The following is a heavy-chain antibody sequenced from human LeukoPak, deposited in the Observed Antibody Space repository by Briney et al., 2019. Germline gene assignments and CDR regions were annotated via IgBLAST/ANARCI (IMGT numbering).Heavy chain of an antibody. Sequence: PSETLSLTCTVSGGSISSGSYYWSWIRQPAGKGLEWIGRIYTSGSTNYNPSLKSRVTISVDTSKNQFSLKLSSVTAADTAVYYCAREGVVPAAAFDYWGQGTLVTVSS. J-gene: IGHJ4*02. D-gene: IGHD2-2*01. V-gene: IGHV4-61*02. CDR1: GGSISSGSYY. CDR2: IYTSGST. CDR3: AREGVVPAAAFDY.